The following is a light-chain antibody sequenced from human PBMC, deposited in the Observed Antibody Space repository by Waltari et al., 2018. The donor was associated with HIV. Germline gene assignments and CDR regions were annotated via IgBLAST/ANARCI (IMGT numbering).Light chain of an antibody. CDR3: QQYNNWPPKT. V-gene: IGKV3-15*01. CDR2: SAS. Sequence: EVVMTQSPATLSLSPGERATLSCRASRNIITNLAWYQQKVGQIPRLLIYSASIMAPDVPARFSGSGSGTEFTLTISSLQSEDFAVYYCQQYNNWPPKTFGQGTKVEV. J-gene: IGKJ1*01. CDR1: RNIITN.